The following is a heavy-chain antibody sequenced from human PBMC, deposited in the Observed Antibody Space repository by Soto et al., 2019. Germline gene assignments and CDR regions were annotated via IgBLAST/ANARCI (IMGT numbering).Heavy chain of an antibody. CDR2: FYSGGKT. J-gene: IGHJ6*04. Sequence: EVQLVESGGGLVQPGGSLRLSCSASGFTVSSSYINWVRQAPGKGLEWVSTFYSGGKTYYADSVKGRFTISRHSSENTLYLQMSSLRSEDTAVYYCARAGQYCTTGTCYPASMGVWGEGTTVTVSS. D-gene: IGHD2-15*01. CDR1: GFTVSSSY. CDR3: ARAGQYCTTGTCYPASMGV. V-gene: IGHV3-53*04.